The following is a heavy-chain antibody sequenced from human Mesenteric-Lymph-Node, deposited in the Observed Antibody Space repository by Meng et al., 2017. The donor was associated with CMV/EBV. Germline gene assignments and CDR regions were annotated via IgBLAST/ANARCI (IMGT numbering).Heavy chain of an antibody. CDR3: AGGIAAAGSRWFDP. CDR2: IIPILGIA. CDR1: GGTLGSYT. J-gene: IGHJ5*02. V-gene: IGHV1-69*02. D-gene: IGHD6-13*01. Sequence: QVQLVQSGAEEKKPRSSVKVRCKASGGTLGSYTISWVRQAPGQGLEWMGMIIPILGIANYAQKFQGRVTITADKSTSTAYMELSSLRSEDTAVYYCAGGIAAAGSRWFDPWGQGTLVTVSS.